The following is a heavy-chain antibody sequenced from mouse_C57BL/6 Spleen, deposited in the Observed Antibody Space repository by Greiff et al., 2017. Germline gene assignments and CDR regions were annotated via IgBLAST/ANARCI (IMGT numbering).Heavy chain of an antibody. V-gene: IGHV5-17*01. CDR1: GFTFSDYG. J-gene: IGHJ1*03. CDR3: ATLIYYDYDGGYFDV. Sequence: EVKLVESGGGLVKPGGSLKLSCAASGFTFSDYGMHWVRQAPEKGLEWVAYISSGSSTIYYADTVKGRCTISRDNAKNTLFLQMTSLKSEDTAMYYCATLIYYDYDGGYFDVWGTGTTVTVSS. CDR2: ISSGSSTI. D-gene: IGHD2-4*01.